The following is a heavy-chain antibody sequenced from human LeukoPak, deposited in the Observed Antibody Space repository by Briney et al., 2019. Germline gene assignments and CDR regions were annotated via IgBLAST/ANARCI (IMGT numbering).Heavy chain of an antibody. J-gene: IGHJ4*02. CDR3: ARDHTAMGNDY. CDR2: INHSGST. CDR1: GGSFSGYY. Sequence: KTSETLSLTCAVYGGSFSGYYWSWIRQPPGKGLEWIGEINHSGSTNYNPSLKSRVTISVDTSKNQFSLKLSSVTAADTAVYYCARDHTAMGNDYWGQGTLVTLSS. D-gene: IGHD5-18*01. V-gene: IGHV4-34*01.